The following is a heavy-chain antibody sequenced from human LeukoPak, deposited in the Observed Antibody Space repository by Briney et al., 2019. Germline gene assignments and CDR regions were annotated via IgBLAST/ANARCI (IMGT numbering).Heavy chain of an antibody. CDR1: GDSISSHY. CDR3: ARAPEQWLVPPFFDY. J-gene: IGHJ4*02. D-gene: IGHD6-19*01. V-gene: IGHV4-59*11. CDR2: ASDNGSP. Sequence: SETLSLTCTVSGDSISSHYWTWIRQPPGKGLEWVGSASDNGSPVYNPSLKNRVTISLVTSKNQFSLKLRSLTAADTAVYYCARAPEQWLVPPFFDYWGQGTLVTVSS.